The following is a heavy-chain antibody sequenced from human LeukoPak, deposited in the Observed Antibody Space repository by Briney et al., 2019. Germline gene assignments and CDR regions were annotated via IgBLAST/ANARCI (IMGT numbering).Heavy chain of an antibody. CDR1: GYSINNNYC. V-gene: IGHV4-38-2*02. CDR2: ISHSGNT. D-gene: IGHD5-12*01. Sequence: SETLSLTCTVAGYSINNNYCWVWIRQPPGKGLEWIGCISHSGNTYYNPSLKSRVTISVDTSKNQFSLKLSSVTAADTAVYYCARVDRGYSGYDYVYYFDYWGQGTLVTVSS. CDR3: ARVDRGYSGYDYVYYFDY. J-gene: IGHJ4*02.